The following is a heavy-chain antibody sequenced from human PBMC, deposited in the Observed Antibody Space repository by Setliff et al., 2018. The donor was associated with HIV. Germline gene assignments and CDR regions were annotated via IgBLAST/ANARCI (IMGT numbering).Heavy chain of an antibody. CDR1: GYSIRSGYY. J-gene: IGHJ4*02. D-gene: IGHD2-15*01. Sequence: SETLSLTCAVSGYSIRSGYYWGWIRQSPGKGLEWIGTMFRTGTSYYNPSLTSRVTISQDTSKNQFSLELTSVTPADTALYYCARGGASSKYFDSWGQGTLVTVSS. V-gene: IGHV4-38-2*01. CDR3: ARGGASSKYFDS. CDR2: MFRTGTS.